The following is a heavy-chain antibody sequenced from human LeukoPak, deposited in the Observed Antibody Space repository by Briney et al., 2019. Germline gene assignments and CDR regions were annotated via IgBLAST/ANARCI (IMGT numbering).Heavy chain of an antibody. D-gene: IGHD6-13*01. V-gene: IGHV3-21*01. CDR1: GFTFSSYS. J-gene: IGHJ4*02. CDR3: ARDQVVAAAFDY. Sequence: SGGSLRLSCAASGFTFSSYSMNWVRQAPGKGLEWVSSISSSSSYIYYADSVKGRFTISKNSLYLQMNSLRAEDTAVYYCARDQVVAAAFDYWGQGTLVTVSS. CDR2: ISSSSSYI.